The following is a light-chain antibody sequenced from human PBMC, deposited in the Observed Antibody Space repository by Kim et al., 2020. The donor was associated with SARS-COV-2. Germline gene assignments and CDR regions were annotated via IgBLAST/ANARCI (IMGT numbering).Light chain of an antibody. V-gene: IGKV3-20*01. CDR1: QSVSSSY. Sequence: EVVLTQSPGTLSLSPGERATLSCRASQSVSSSYFAWYQQKPGQAPRLLIYGASSRATGVPDRFSGSGSGTDFTLTISRLEPEDFAVYYCQQYGSSPYTFGQGTKLEI. CDR3: QQYGSSPYT. CDR2: GAS. J-gene: IGKJ2*01.